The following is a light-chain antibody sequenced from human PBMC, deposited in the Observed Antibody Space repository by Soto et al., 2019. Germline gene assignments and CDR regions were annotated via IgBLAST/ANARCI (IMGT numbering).Light chain of an antibody. CDR3: QQYSIWRT. J-gene: IGKJ1*01. CDR1: QNIRSR. Sequence: DIQMTQSPSTLSASVGDRVTIPCRASQNIRSRLAWFQQKPGQAPKHLIYDASSLESGVPQRLSGGGSGTEFTITIRGLQSEDFAVYYCQQYSIWRTFGQGTKVDIK. CDR2: DAS. V-gene: IGKV1-5*01.